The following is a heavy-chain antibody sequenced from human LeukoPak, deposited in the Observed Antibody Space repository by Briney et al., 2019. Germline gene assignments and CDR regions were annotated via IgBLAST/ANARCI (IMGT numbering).Heavy chain of an antibody. CDR1: GYTFTGYY. J-gene: IGHJ4*02. D-gene: IGHD3-22*01. V-gene: IGHV1-2*02. CDR2: INPNSGGT. Sequence: ASVKVSCKASGYTFTGYYMHWVRQAPGQGLEWMGCINPNSGGTDYAQKFQGRVTMTRDTSISTAYMELSRLRSDDTAVYYCAGGNYYDSTAPAYWGQGTLVTVSS. CDR3: AGGNYYDSTAPAY.